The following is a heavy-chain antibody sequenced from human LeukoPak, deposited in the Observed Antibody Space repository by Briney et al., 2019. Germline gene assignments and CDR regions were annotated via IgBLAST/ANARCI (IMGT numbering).Heavy chain of an antibody. Sequence: VASVKVSCKASGGTFSSYAISWVRQAPGQGLEWMGGITPIFGTANYAQKLQGRVTITTDESTSTAYMELSSLRSEDTAVYYCARGGDYYDSSPGNWFDPWGQGTLVTVSS. V-gene: IGHV1-69*05. J-gene: IGHJ5*02. CDR3: ARGGDYYDSSPGNWFDP. CDR1: GGTFSSYA. CDR2: ITPIFGTA. D-gene: IGHD3-22*01.